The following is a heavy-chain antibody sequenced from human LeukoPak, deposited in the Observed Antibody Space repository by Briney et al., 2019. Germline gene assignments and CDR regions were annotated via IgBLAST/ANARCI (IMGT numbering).Heavy chain of an antibody. CDR1: GYTSTGYY. CDR3: ARDQVWAVRGGNYYYYGMDV. CDR2: INPNSGGT. J-gene: IGHJ6*02. Sequence: ASVKVSCKASGYTSTGYYMHWVRQAPGQGLEWMGWINPNSGGTNYAQKFQGRVTMTRDTSISTAYMELSRLRSDDTAVYYCARDQVWAVRGGNYYYYGMDVWGQGTTVTVSS. D-gene: IGHD3-10*01. V-gene: IGHV1-2*02.